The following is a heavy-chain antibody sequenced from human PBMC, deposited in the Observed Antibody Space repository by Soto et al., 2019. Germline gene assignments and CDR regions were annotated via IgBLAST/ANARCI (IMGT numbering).Heavy chain of an antibody. D-gene: IGHD6-6*01. CDR1: VFTFSSYG. V-gene: IGHV3-30*18. J-gene: IGHJ5*02. CDR2: ISYDGSNK. CDR3: AKDGYSSSSGDWFDP. Sequence: GALRLSCAASVFTFSSYGMHWVRQAPGKGLEWVAVISYDGSNKYYADSVKGRFTISRDNSKNTLYLQMNSLRAEDTAVYYCAKDGYSSSSGDWFDPWGQGTLVTVSS.